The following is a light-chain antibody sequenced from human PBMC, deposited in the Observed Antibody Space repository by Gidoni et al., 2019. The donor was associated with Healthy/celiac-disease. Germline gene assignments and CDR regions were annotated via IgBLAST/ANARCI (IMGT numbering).Light chain of an antibody. V-gene: IGKV3-20*01. J-gene: IGKJ1*01. CDR3: QQYGSSR. CDR1: QSVSSSY. CDR2: GAS. Sequence: EIVLTQSPGTLSLSPGERATLSCRASQSVSSSYLAWYQQKPGQAPSHLIYGASSRATGIPDRFSGSGSGTDFTLTISRLEPEDFAVYYCQQYGSSRFGQGTKVEIK.